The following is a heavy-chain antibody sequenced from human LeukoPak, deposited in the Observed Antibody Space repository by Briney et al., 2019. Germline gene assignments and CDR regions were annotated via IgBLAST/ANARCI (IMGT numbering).Heavy chain of an antibody. J-gene: IGHJ3*02. V-gene: IGHV3-23*01. CDR1: GFTFSSNA. CDR2: ISGSGGST. CDR3: AKGEVDVLIVYDDAFDI. Sequence: GTLSLTCAASGFTFSSNALSWVRQGPGKGLEGVSAISGSGGSTYYADSVKGRFTISRDKSKNTLYLQMNSLRAEDTAVYYCAKGEVDVLIVYDDAFDIWGQGTMVTVSS. D-gene: IGHD2-8*01.